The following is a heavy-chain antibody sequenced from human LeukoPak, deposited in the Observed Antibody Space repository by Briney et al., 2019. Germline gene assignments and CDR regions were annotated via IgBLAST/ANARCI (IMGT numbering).Heavy chain of an antibody. V-gene: IGHV1-2*02. CDR2: INPNSGGT. Sequence: ASVKVSCKASGYTFTGYYMHWVRQAPGQGLEWMGWINPNSGGTNYAQKFQGRVTMTRDTAISTAYMELSRLRYDDTAVYYCARGGVHYDILTGYYPRLYYFDYWGQGTLVTVSS. J-gene: IGHJ4*02. CDR3: ARGGVHYDILTGYYPRLYYFDY. CDR1: GYTFTGYY. D-gene: IGHD3-9*01.